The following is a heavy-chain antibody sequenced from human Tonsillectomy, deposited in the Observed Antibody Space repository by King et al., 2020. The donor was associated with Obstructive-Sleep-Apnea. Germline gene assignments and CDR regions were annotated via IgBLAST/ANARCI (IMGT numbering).Heavy chain of an antibody. D-gene: IGHD5-24*01. CDR1: GGSIRSYY. Sequence: QLQESGPGLVKPSETLSLTCTVSGGSIRSYYWSWIRQAPGKGLEWMAYINYSGGTNYNSSLKSRVTISADMSKNQFSLKMSSGTAADTAVYYCARGGDGYNYFDYWGQGTLVTVSS. CDR2: INYSGGT. J-gene: IGHJ4*02. V-gene: IGHV4-59*01. CDR3: ARGGDGYNYFDY.